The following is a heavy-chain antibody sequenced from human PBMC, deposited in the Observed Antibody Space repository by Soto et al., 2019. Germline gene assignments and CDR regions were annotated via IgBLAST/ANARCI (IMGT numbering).Heavy chain of an antibody. D-gene: IGHD2-15*01. CDR3: ARFSGGSYNPYYYYYGMDV. CDR2: ISAYNGNT. J-gene: IGHJ6*02. CDR1: GYTFTSYG. Sequence: QVQLVQSGAEVKKPGASVKVSCKASGYTFTSYGMSWVRQAPGQGLDWMGWISAYNGNTKYAQDLQGRVTMTTDTSTSTAYMELRSLRSDDTAVYYCARFSGGSYNPYYYYYGMDVWGQGTTVTVSS. V-gene: IGHV1-18*04.